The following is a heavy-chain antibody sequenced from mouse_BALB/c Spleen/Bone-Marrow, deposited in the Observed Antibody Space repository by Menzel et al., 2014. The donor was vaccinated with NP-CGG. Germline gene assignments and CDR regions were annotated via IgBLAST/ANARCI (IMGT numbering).Heavy chain of an antibody. Sequence: DVQLVESEGGLVQPGGSLKLSCAASGFTFSSYGMSWVRQTPDKRLELVATINSNGGSTYYPDSVKGRFTISRDNAKNTLYLQMSSLKSEDTAMYYCARVWYFDYWGQGTSLTVSS. J-gene: IGHJ2*03. CDR2: INSNGGST. V-gene: IGHV5-6-3*01. CDR1: GFTFSSYG. CDR3: ARVWYFDY.